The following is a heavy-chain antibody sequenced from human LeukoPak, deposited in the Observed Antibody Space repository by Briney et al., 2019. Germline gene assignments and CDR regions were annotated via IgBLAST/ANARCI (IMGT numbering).Heavy chain of an antibody. CDR1: GFAFSSYA. CDR2: ISSDGSNK. D-gene: IGHD3-9*01. CDR3: ARDLETYYDILTGYYSKYYFDY. Sequence: WGSLRLSCAASGFAFSSYAMHWVRQAPGKGLEWVTVISSDGSNKYYADSVKGRFTISRDNSKNTLYLQVNSLRAEDTAVYYCARDLETYYDILTGYYSKYYFDYWGQGTLVTVSS. V-gene: IGHV3-30-3*01. J-gene: IGHJ4*02.